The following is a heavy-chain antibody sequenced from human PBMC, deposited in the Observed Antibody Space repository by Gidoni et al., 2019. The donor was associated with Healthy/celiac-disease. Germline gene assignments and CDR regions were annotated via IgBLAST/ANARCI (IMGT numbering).Heavy chain of an antibody. V-gene: IGHV4-34*01. CDR3: ARGVRFGEWVY. D-gene: IGHD3-10*01. Sequence: QVQLQQWGAGLLKPSETLSLTCAVYGGSFSGYYWSWIRQPPGKGLEWIGEINHSGSTNYNPSLKRRVTISVDTSKNQFSLKLSSVTAADTAVYYCARGVRFGEWVYWGQGTLVTVSS. CDR1: GGSFSGYY. J-gene: IGHJ4*02. CDR2: INHSGST.